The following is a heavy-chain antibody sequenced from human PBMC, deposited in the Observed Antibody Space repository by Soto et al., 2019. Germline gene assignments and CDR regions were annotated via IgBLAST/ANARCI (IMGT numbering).Heavy chain of an antibody. Sequence: QVQLVESGGGVVQPGRSLRLSCAASGFTFSSYVMYWVRQAPGKGLEWVAVISYDGNNKYYADSVKGRFTISRDNSKNTLYLQMNSLRAEDRAVYYCARAGCGGGSGYSLVGLRDGLDVWGQGTTVTVSS. V-gene: IGHV3-30-3*01. J-gene: IGHJ6*02. CDR2: ISYDGNNK. D-gene: IGHD2-15*01. CDR3: ARAGCGGGSGYSLVGLRDGLDV. CDR1: GFTFSSYV.